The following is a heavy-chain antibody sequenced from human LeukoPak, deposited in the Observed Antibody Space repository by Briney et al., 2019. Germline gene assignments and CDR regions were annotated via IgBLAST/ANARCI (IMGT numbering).Heavy chain of an antibody. V-gene: IGHV3-48*01. CDR1: GFTFSSYS. CDR2: ISSSSSTI. CDR3: AREGITMVRGLAKQIDY. D-gene: IGHD3-10*01. J-gene: IGHJ4*02. Sequence: GGSLRLSCAASGFTFSSYSMNWVRQAPGKGLEWVSYISSSSSTIYYADSVKGRFTISRDNAKNSLYLQMNSLRAEDTAVYYCAREGITMVRGLAKQIDYWGQGTLVTVSS.